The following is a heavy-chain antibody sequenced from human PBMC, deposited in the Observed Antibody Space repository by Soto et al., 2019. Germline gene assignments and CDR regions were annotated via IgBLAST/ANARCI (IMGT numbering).Heavy chain of an antibody. CDR3: ARHRGSGGSPRPLDY. Sequence: SETLSLTCTVSGGSISSSTYYWGWIRQPPGKGLEWIGSIYYSGSTYYNPSLRGRVTISVDTSKNHFSLKLISVTAADTAVYYCARHRGSGGSPRPLDYWGQGTLVTVSS. V-gene: IGHV4-39*01. D-gene: IGHD2-15*01. J-gene: IGHJ4*02. CDR2: IYYSGST. CDR1: GGSISSSTYY.